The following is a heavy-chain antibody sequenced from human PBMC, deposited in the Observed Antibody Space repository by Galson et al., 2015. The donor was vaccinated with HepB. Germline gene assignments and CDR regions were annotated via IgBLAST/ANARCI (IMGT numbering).Heavy chain of an antibody. CDR3: ARIFTSSWYFDH. CDR2: ISTGTDL. Sequence: SLRLSCAASGFTVSRSYRAWVRQAPGKGLEWVSVISTGTDLYYADSVRGRFAIARDNSKNSLYLQLNSLRADDTAVYYCARIFTSSWYFDHWGQGTLVTVSS. CDR1: GFTVSRSY. V-gene: IGHV3-53*01. J-gene: IGHJ4*02. D-gene: IGHD6-13*01.